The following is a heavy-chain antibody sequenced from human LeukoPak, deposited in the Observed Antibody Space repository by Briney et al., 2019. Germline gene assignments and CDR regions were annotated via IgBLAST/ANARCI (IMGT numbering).Heavy chain of an antibody. V-gene: IGHV4-59*01. D-gene: IGHD6-13*01. J-gene: IGHJ5*02. CDR1: GGSISSYY. CDR2: IYYSGST. CDR3: ARAGYSSSWYSWFDP. Sequence: SETLSLTCTVSGGSISSYYWSWVRQPPGKGLEWIGYIYYSGSTNYNPSLKSRVTISVDTSKNQFSLKLSSVTAADTAVYYCARAGYSSSWYSWFDPWGQGTLVTVSS.